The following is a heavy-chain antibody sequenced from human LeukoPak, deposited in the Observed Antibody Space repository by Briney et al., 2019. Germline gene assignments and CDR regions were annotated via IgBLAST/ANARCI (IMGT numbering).Heavy chain of an antibody. Sequence: SVKVSCKASGGTFSSYAISWVRQAPGQGLEWMGGIIPIFGTVNYAQKFQGRVTITADESTSTAYMELSSLRSEDTAVYYCASYYGSGSYYKSWFDPWGQGTLVTVSS. CDR1: GGTFSSYA. J-gene: IGHJ5*02. CDR3: ASYYGSGSYYKSWFDP. D-gene: IGHD3-10*01. CDR2: IIPIFGTV. V-gene: IGHV1-69*13.